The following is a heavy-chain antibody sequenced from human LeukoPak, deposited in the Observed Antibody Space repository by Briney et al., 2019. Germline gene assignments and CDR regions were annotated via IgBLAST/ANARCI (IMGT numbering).Heavy chain of an antibody. V-gene: IGHV3-30*02. CDR1: GVSFSNYG. CDR3: AKTGSGNYYNPYLDY. D-gene: IGHD1-26*01. CDR2: VRYDRSLT. J-gene: IGHJ4*02. Sequence: GGSLRLSCAASGVSFSNYGMHWVRRAPGKGLEWVAFVRYDRSLTYYADSVKGRFTISRDNTRNTLYLQMNSLRAEDTALYYCAKTGSGNYYNPYLDYWGQGTLVTVSS.